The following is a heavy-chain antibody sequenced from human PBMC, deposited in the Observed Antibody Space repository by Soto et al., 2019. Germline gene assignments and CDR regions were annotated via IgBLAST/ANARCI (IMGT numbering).Heavy chain of an antibody. CDR3: AKAGGSSPPPPGSY. CDR2: ISGSGGDT. V-gene: IGHV3-23*01. D-gene: IGHD2-2*01. CDR1: GFTFSTYA. J-gene: IGHJ1*01. Sequence: GGSLRLSCAASGFTFSTYAMSWVRQAPGKGLEWVSVISGSGGDTYYADSVKGRFTIARDNSKNTLSLQMNSLRAEDTAVYYWAKAGGSSPPPPGSYGGQGTRVTVSS.